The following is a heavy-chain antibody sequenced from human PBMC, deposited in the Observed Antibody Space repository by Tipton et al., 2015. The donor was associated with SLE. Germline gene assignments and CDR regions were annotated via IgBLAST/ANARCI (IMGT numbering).Heavy chain of an antibody. D-gene: IGHD6-13*01. Sequence: TLSLTCSVSGGSINRHYWSWIRQPPGKGLEWIGYTYFSESTNYKNTNYNPSLKGRVTISIDKSHSQVSLNLSSVTAADTAVYYCARGKTAAAIVYWGQGTLVSVSS. CDR3: ARGKTAAAIVY. J-gene: IGHJ4*02. CDR2: TYFSESTNYKNT. V-gene: IGHV4-59*11. CDR1: GGSINRHY.